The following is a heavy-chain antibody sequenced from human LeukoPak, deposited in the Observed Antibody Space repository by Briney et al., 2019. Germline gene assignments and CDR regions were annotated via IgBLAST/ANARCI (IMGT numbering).Heavy chain of an antibody. CDR1: GFTFSSYA. D-gene: IGHD4-23*01. V-gene: IGHV3-23*01. CDR2: ISGSVGST. J-gene: IGHJ2*01. Sequence: VGSLRLSCAASGFTFSSYAMSSVRQAPGKRLGRVSAISGSVGSTYYADSVKGRFTISRDNSKNTLYLHMNRLRAEDTPLYYCAKGGGGNFDWYFDLWGRGTLVTVSS. CDR3: AKGGGGNFDWYFDL.